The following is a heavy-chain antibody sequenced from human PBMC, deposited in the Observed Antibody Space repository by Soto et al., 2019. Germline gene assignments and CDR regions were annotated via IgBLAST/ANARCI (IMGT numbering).Heavy chain of an antibody. CDR2: INPSGGST. D-gene: IGHD3-22*01. J-gene: IGHJ4*02. CDR3: TRGKYYSDSTGYYGIDY. Sequence: ASVKVSCKASGYTFTSYYMHWVRQAPGQGLEWMGIINPSGGSTTYAQRFRGRVTMSRDTSTSTAYMELSSLRSEDTALYFCTRGKYYSDSTGYYGIDYWGQGTLVTVSS. CDR1: GYTFTSYY. V-gene: IGHV1-46*03.